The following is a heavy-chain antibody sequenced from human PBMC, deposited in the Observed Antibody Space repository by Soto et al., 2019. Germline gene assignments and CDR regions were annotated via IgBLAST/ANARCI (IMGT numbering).Heavy chain of an antibody. J-gene: IGHJ6*02. CDR2: INTGTAST. V-gene: IGHV1-3*04. CDR1: GYSFSDYT. Sequence: QVQLVQSGAEVKKPGASVKVSCKASGYSFSDYTMHWVRRAPGQPPEWMARINTGTASTEYSQKFQGRVTITRDTSATTAYMDLSSLRSEDTAVYYCASGPQDSYGMDVWGQGTTVTVS. CDR3: ASGPQDSYGMDV.